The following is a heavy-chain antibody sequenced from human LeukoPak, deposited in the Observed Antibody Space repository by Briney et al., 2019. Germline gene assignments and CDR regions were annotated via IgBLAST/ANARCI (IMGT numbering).Heavy chain of an antibody. CDR3: ATKRLTTGYFDY. J-gene: IGHJ4*02. Sequence: SETLSLTCTVSGGSLSTYYWSWIRQPPGKGLEWIGYIYNSGSTNYSPSLRSRVTISVDTSKNQFSLKLSSVTAADTAVYYCATKRLTTGYFDYWGQGTLVTVSS. CDR1: GGSLSTYY. CDR2: IYNSGST. D-gene: IGHD4-11*01. V-gene: IGHV4-59*01.